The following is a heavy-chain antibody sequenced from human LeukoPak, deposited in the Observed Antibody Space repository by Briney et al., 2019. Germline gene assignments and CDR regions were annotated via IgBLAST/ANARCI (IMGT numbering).Heavy chain of an antibody. Sequence: PGGSLRLSCAASGFTFSSYAMHWVRQAPGKGLEWVSAISGSGGSTYYADSVKGRFTISRDNAKNSLYLEMNSLRVEDTAVYYCAKDDLYAQGLDYWGQGTLVTVSS. CDR1: GFTFSSYA. J-gene: IGHJ4*02. CDR3: AKDDLYAQGLDY. V-gene: IGHV3-23*01. D-gene: IGHD2-8*01. CDR2: ISGSGGST.